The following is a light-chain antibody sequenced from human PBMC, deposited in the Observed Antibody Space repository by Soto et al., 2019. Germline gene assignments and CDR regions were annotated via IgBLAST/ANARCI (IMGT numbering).Light chain of an antibody. Sequence: SYELTQPPSVSVAPGKTARITCGGNNSGSKSVHWYQQKPGQAPVLVIYYDSDRPSGIPERFSGSNSGNTATLTISRVEAGDEADYYCQVWDSSSDHVVFGGGTKLTVL. CDR2: YDS. J-gene: IGLJ2*01. V-gene: IGLV3-21*04. CDR3: QVWDSSSDHVV. CDR1: NSGSKS.